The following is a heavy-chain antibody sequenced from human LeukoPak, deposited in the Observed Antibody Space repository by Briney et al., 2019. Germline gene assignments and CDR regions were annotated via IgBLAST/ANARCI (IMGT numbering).Heavy chain of an antibody. CDR2: IYYSGSI. CDR3: ARGVEWELLTDY. CDR1: GGSISSYY. J-gene: IGHJ4*02. D-gene: IGHD1-26*01. Sequence: SETLSLTCTVSGGSISSYYWSWIRQPPGKGLEWIGYIYYSGSINYNPSLKSRVTISVDTSKNQLSLKLSSVTAADTAVYYCARGVEWELLTDYWGQGTLVTVSS. V-gene: IGHV4-59*01.